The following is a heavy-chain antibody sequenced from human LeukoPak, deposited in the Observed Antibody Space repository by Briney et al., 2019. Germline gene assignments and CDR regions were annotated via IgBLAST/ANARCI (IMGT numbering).Heavy chain of an antibody. D-gene: IGHD3-10*01. Sequence: GGSLRLSCAASGFTVSSNYMNWVRQAPGKGLEWVSVIYSGGSTYYADSVKGRFTVSRDNSKNTLYLQMNSLRAEDTAVYYCARDLEVRGVIGYWGQGTLVTVSS. J-gene: IGHJ4*02. CDR3: ARDLEVRGVIGY. V-gene: IGHV3-53*01. CDR1: GFTVSSNY. CDR2: IYSGGST.